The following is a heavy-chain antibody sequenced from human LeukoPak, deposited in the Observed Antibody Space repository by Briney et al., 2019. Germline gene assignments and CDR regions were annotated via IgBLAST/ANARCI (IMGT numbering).Heavy chain of an antibody. D-gene: IGHD3-3*01. V-gene: IGHV1-69*04. Sequence: ASVKVSCKASGGTFSSYAISWVRQAPGQGLEWMGRIIPILGIANYAQKFQGRVTITADKSTSTAYMELSSLRSEDTAVYYCARGGDFWSGYGYNWFDPWGQGTLVTVSS. CDR1: GGTFSSYA. CDR3: ARGGDFWSGYGYNWFDP. CDR2: IIPILGIA. J-gene: IGHJ5*02.